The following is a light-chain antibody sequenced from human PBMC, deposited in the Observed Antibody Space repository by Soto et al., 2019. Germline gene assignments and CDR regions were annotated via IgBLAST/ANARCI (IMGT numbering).Light chain of an antibody. V-gene: IGLV1-40*01. J-gene: IGLJ1*01. CDR3: QSYDSSLSGYV. Sequence: QSVLTQPPSVSGAPGQRVSISCTGSSSNIGAGYDVHWYQQLPGTAPKLLIYGNSNRPSGVPDRFSGSKSGTSASLAITGLQAEDEADYCCQSYDSSLSGYVFGIGTKLTVL. CDR1: SSNIGAGYD. CDR2: GNS.